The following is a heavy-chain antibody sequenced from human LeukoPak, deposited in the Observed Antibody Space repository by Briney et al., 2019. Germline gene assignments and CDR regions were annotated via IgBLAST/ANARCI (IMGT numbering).Heavy chain of an antibody. J-gene: IGHJ4*02. CDR2: IYYSGST. V-gene: IGHV4-59*08. CDR3: ARHDSLLVWFDY. D-gene: IGHD2-8*01. CDR1: GGSIRSYY. Sequence: SETLSLTCTVSGGSIRSYYWSWVRQPPGKGLEWIGYIYYSGSTNYNPSLKSRVTISVDTSKNQFSLKLSSVTAADTALYYCARHDSLLVWFDYWGLGTLVTVSS.